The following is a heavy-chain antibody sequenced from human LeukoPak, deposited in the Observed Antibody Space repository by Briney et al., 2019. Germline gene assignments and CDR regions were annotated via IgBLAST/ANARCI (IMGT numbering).Heavy chain of an antibody. D-gene: IGHD6-19*01. CDR1: GYTFTNYG. CDR3: ARVDSSGWSAFDY. J-gene: IGHJ4*02. CDR2: ISVYNGNI. Sequence: ASVKVSCKASGYTFTNYGISWVRQAPGQGLEWMGWISVYNGNINYAQRLHGRITMTTDTSTSTAYMELRSLRSDDTAMYYCARVDSSGWSAFDYWGQGTLVTVSS. V-gene: IGHV1-18*01.